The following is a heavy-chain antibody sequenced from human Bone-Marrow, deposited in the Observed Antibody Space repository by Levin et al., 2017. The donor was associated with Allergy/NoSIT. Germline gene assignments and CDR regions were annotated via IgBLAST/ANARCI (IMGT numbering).Heavy chain of an antibody. Sequence: SETLSLTCTVSGGPLSSYYWSWIRQSPGKGLEWIGYIYHPGSTNYNPSLKSRVILSLDTSKNQFSLKLRSVTAADTAVYYCARGVGLLRYLDYWGQGTLVTVSS. CDR1: GGPLSSYY. D-gene: IGHD2-21*02. CDR3: ARGVGLLRYLDY. CDR2: IYHPGST. V-gene: IGHV4-59*01. J-gene: IGHJ4*02.